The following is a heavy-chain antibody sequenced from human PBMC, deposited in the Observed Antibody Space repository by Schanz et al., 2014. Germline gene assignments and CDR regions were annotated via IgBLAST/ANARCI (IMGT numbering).Heavy chain of an antibody. V-gene: IGHV3-33*01. Sequence: QAQLMESGGGVVQPGTSLILSCSVSGFSLNTYGIHWFRQPAGKGLEWVAVIWNNGVTKYYADSVRGRFTMSRDNSKNTLYLQMNSLRAEDTAVYYCARANFRQKINFDYWGRGTLVTVSS. CDR2: IWNNGVTK. CDR1: GFSLNTYG. J-gene: IGHJ4*02. CDR3: ARANFRQKINFDY.